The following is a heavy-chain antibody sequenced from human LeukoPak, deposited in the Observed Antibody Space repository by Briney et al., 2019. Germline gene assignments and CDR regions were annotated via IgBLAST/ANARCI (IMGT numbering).Heavy chain of an antibody. CDR1: GGSFSGYY. D-gene: IGHD3-16*02. J-gene: IGHJ5*02. CDR3: ARDRGYDYVWGSYRYRNWFDP. Sequence: SETLSLTCAVYGGSFSGYYWSWIRQHPGKGLEWIGYIYYSGSTYYNPSLKSRVTISVDTSKNQFSLKLSSVTAADTAVYYCARDRGYDYVWGSYRYRNWFDPWGQGTLVTVSS. CDR2: IYYSGST. V-gene: IGHV4-31*11.